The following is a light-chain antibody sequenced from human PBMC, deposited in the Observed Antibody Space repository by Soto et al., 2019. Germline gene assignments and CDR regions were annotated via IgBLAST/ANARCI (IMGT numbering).Light chain of an antibody. Sequence: DIQMTQSPSTLSASVGDRVTITCRASQSFSGTLAWYQQKPGKAPKLLIFDASSLERGVPSRFSGSGSGTDFTLTISSLQPDDFATYYCQQYDTYSRTFGQGTKVEIK. CDR1: QSFSGT. V-gene: IGKV1-5*01. CDR3: QQYDTYSRT. J-gene: IGKJ1*01. CDR2: DAS.